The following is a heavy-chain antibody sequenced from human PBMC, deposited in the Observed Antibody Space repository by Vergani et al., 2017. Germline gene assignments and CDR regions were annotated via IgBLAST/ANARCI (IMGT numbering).Heavy chain of an antibody. Sequence: QVQLQQWCAGLLKPSETLSLTCAVYGGSFSGHYWSWIRQPPGKGLEWIGEINHSGSTNYNPSLKSRVTISVDTSKNQFSLRLSSVTAADTTVYYCARSRHIVVVSLSELREAHNGFDIWGQGTMVTVSS. CDR1: GGSFSGHY. CDR3: ARSRHIVVVSLSELREAHNGFDI. CDR2: INHSGST. D-gene: IGHD2-21*01. J-gene: IGHJ3*02. V-gene: IGHV4-34*01.